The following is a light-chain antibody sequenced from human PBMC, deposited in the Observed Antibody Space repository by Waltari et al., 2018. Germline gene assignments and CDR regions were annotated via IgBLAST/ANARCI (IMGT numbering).Light chain of an antibody. CDR3: QKYDRLPAT. CDR2: CAS. CDR1: QSVSRF. V-gene: IGKV3-20*01. Sequence: EIVLTQSPGTLSSSPGARGTPSCRASQSVSRFLAWYQQKPGQAPRLLIYCASTRATGIPDRFSGSGSGTDFSLTISRLEPEDVVVYYCQKYDRLPATFGQGTKVEIK. J-gene: IGKJ1*01.